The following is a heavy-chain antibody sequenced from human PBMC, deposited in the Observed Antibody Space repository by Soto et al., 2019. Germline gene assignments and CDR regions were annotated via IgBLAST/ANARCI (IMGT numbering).Heavy chain of an antibody. J-gene: IGHJ4*02. Sequence: ESGGGVVQPGRSLRLSCAASGFTFSSYGMHWVRQAPGKGLEWVAVIWYDGSNKYYADSVKGRFTISRDNSKNTLYLQMNSLRAEDTAVYYCARDGRGDTYYFDYWGQGTLVTVSS. CDR1: GFTFSSYG. CDR3: ARDGRGDTYYFDY. CDR2: IWYDGSNK. V-gene: IGHV3-33*01. D-gene: IGHD3-10*01.